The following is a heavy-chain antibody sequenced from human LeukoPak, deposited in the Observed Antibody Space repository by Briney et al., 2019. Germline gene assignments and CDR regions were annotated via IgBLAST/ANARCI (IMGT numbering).Heavy chain of an antibody. Sequence: SETLSLTCAVYGGSFSGYYWSWIRQPPGKGLEWIGEINHSGSTNYNPSLKSRVTMSVDTSKNQFSLKLSSVTAADTAVYYCARERLVVVAQYYYYGMDVWGQGTTVTVSS. D-gene: IGHD3-22*01. J-gene: IGHJ6*02. CDR1: GGSFSGYY. CDR3: ARERLVVVAQYYYYGMDV. CDR2: INHSGST. V-gene: IGHV4-34*01.